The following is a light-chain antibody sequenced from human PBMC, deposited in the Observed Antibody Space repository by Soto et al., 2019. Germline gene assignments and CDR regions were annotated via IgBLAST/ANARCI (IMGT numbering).Light chain of an antibody. J-gene: IGLJ2*01. CDR3: PAWDDSLNGVV. CDR2: SNN. CDR1: SSNIGSNT. Sequence: QSVLTQPPSASGTPGQRVTISCSGSSSNIGSNTVNWYQQLPGTAPKLLIYSNNQRPSGVPDRFSGSKSGTSASLAISGLQSEDEADYYCPAWDDSLNGVVFGGGTKLTV. V-gene: IGLV1-44*01.